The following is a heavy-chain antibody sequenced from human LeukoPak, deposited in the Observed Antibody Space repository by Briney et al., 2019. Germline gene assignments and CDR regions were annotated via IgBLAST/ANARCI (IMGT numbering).Heavy chain of an antibody. D-gene: IGHD3-10*01. V-gene: IGHV1-69*13. J-gene: IGHJ6*03. CDR2: IIPIFGTA. CDR1: GGTFSSYA. CDR3: ATDRPGYYYGSGSYLSYYYYYMDV. Sequence: ASVKVSCKASGGTFSSYAISWVRQAPGQGLEWMGGIIPIFGTANYAQKFQGRVTITADESTSTAYMELSSLRSEDTAVYYCATDRPGYYYGSGSYLSYYYYYMDVWGKGTTVTISS.